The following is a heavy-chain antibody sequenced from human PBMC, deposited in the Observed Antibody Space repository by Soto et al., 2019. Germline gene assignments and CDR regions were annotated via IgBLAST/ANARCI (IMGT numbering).Heavy chain of an antibody. Sequence: PSGTLSLTCSVSGGSISSGYWTWIRQPPGKGLEWIGYIYYGGSINYNPSLKSRVIISVGTAKNQFSLRLSSVSAADTAVYYCTGAYYDVSGYSLDPWGQGTSVTVSS. CDR1: GGSISSGY. V-gene: IGHV4-59*01. CDR2: IYYGGSI. D-gene: IGHD3-22*01. J-gene: IGHJ5*02. CDR3: TGAYYDVSGYSLDP.